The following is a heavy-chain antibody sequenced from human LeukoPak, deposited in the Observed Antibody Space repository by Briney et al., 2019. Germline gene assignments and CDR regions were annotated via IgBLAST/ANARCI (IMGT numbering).Heavy chain of an antibody. CDR2: INHSGST. Sequence: PSETLSLTCAVYGGSFSGYYWSWIRQPPGKGLEWIGEINHSGSTNHNPSLKSRVTISVDTSKNQFSLKLSSVTAADTAVYYCARGLRYGDKYDYWGQGNLVTVSS. J-gene: IGHJ4*02. CDR1: GGSFSGYY. CDR3: ARGLRYGDKYDY. V-gene: IGHV4-34*01. D-gene: IGHD4-23*01.